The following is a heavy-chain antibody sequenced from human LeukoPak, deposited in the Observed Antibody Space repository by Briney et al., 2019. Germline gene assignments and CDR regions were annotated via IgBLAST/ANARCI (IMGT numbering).Heavy chain of an antibody. CDR1: GVSISSYY. V-gene: IGHV4-59*08. CDR3: ARSKSSSWYEALDP. CDR2: IYYSGST. Sequence: PSETLSLTCAVSGVSISSYYWNWIRQPPGKGLEWIGYIYYSGSTNYNPPLKSRGTISVDTSKHQFSLTLSSVTAADTAVYYCARSKSSSWYEALDPWGQGTRVTVSS. J-gene: IGHJ5*02. D-gene: IGHD6-13*01.